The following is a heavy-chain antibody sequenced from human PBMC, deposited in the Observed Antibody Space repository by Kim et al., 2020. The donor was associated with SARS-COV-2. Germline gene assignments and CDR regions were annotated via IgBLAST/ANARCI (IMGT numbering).Heavy chain of an antibody. CDR3: ASHSNGYYYPRFDY. CDR2: IWYDGSKK. J-gene: IGHJ4*02. Sequence: GGSLRLSCAASGFTFSSYGMHWVRQAPGKGLDWVAGIWYDGSKKYYADSVEGRFTISRDNSKNTLFLQMNTLRAEDTAVYYCASHSNGYYYPRFDYWGQGTLVTVSS. V-gene: IGHV3-33*01. CDR1: GFTFSSYG. D-gene: IGHD3-22*01.